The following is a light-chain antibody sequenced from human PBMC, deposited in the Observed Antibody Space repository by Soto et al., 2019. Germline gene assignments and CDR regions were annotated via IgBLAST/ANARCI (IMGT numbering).Light chain of an antibody. Sequence: ELVLTQSPGTLSLSPGDSATLFCRASQSVSSSYLAWYQQKPGQTPRLLIYDASSRATGITDRFSGSGSGTDFTLTISRLEPEDFAVYYXQQYGSSPTFGQGTKVDI. CDR3: QQYGSSPT. J-gene: IGKJ1*01. CDR2: DAS. V-gene: IGKV3-20*01. CDR1: QSVSSSY.